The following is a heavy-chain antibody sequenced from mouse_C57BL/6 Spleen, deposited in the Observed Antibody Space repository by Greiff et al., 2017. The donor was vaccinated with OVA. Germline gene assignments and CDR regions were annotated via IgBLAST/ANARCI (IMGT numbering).Heavy chain of an antibody. J-gene: IGHJ2*01. CDR3: ARFITTVVATDFDY. CDR1: GYTFTSYG. Sequence: VQLQQSGAELARPGASVKLSCKASGYTFTSYGISWVKQRTGQGLEWIGEIYPRSGNTYYNEKFKGKATLTVDKSSSTAYMELRSLTSEDSAVYFCARFITTVVATDFDYWGQGTTLTVSS. CDR2: IYPRSGNT. V-gene: IGHV1-81*01. D-gene: IGHD1-1*01.